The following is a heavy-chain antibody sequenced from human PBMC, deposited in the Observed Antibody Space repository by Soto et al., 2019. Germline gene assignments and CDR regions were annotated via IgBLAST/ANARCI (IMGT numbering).Heavy chain of an antibody. Sequence: SETLSLTCIVSGGSISSHYWSWIRQPPGKGLEWIGYIFDNRNTNYNPSLRGRVSMSVDTSKNQFSLMLRSVSAADTAVYYCARSVAVSADYFYYGLDVWGHGTTVTVSS. CDR2: IFDNRNT. CDR3: ARSVAVSADYFYYGLDV. CDR1: GGSISSHY. V-gene: IGHV4-59*11. J-gene: IGHJ6*02. D-gene: IGHD6-19*01.